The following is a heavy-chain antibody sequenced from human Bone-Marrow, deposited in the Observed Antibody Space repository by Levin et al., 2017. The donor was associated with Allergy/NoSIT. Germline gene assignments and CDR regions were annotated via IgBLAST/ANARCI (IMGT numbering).Heavy chain of an antibody. J-gene: IGHJ6*03. CDR3: ARYQTTVTTSGRGGYYYYYMDV. CDR2: IFSNDEK. Sequence: SGPTLVKPTETLTLTCTVSGFSLSNARMGVSWIRQPPGKALEWLAHIFSNDEKSYSTSLKSRLTISKDTSKSQVVLTMTNMDPVDTATYYCARYQTTVTTSGRGGYYYYYMDVWGKGTTVTVSS. V-gene: IGHV2-26*01. CDR1: GFSLSNARMG. D-gene: IGHD4-17*01.